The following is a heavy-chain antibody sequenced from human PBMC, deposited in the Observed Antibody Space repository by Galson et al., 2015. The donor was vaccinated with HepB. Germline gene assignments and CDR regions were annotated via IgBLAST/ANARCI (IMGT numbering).Heavy chain of an antibody. V-gene: IGHV1-69*04. D-gene: IGHD6-19*01. CDR2: IIPILGIA. J-gene: IGHJ6*02. CDR1: GGTFSSYA. Sequence: SVKVSCKASGGTFSSYAISWVRQAPGQGLEWMGRIIPILGIANYAQKFQGRVTITADKSTSTAYMELSSLRSEDTAVYYCASWSSEVAGTTAYYYYYGMDVWGQGTTVTVSS. CDR3: ASWSSEVAGTTAYYYYYGMDV.